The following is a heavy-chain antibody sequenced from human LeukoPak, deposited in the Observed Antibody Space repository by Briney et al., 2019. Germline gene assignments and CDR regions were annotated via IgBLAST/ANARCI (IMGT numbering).Heavy chain of an antibody. D-gene: IGHD3-10*01. J-gene: IGHJ4*02. CDR2: INTDGTST. V-gene: IGHV3-74*01. CDR3: ARFGWVPPAHFDY. CDR1: GFTFSNYW. Sequence: GGSLRLSCAASGFTFSNYWMHWVRQAPGKRLVWVSHINTDGTSTNYADSVKGRFTISRDNAKNTLYLQMNSLRAEDTAVYYCARFGWVPPAHFDYWGQGTLVTVSS.